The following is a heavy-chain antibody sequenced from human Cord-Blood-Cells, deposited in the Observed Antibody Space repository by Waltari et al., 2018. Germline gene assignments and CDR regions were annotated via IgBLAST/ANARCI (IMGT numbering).Heavy chain of an antibody. Sequence: QVQLQESGPGLVKPSQTLSLTCTVSGGSISSGGYYWSWIRQHPGKGLEWIGYIDYRGSTYYNPSLKSRVTISVDTSKNQFSLKLSSVTAADTAVYYCATGSLSSETFGVALDYWGQGTLVTVSS. CDR1: GGSISSGGYY. V-gene: IGHV4-31*03. J-gene: IGHJ4*02. CDR3: ATGSLSSETFGVALDY. CDR2: IDYRGST. D-gene: IGHD3-3*01.